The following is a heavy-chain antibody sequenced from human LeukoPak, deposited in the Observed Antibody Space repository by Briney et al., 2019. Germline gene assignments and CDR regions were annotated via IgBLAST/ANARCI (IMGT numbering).Heavy chain of an antibody. D-gene: IGHD3-10*01. Sequence: GGSLRLSYAASGFSFSCYAMSWVRQAPGVRLEWVSSFSGSGEITYYADSLEGRFTISRDNSKNTLYLQMNSMRAEDTALYYCAKFFLPYLAGGTGSRWGQGTLGSVSS. J-gene: IGHJ1*01. CDR2: FSGSGEIT. CDR3: AKFFLPYLAGGTGSR. V-gene: IGHV3-23*01. CDR1: GFSFSCYA.